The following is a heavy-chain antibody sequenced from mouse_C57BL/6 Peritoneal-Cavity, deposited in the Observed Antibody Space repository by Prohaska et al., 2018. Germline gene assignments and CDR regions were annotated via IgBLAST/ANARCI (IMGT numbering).Heavy chain of an antibody. D-gene: IGHD1-1*01. CDR1: GYTFTSYW. CDR2: IHPNSGST. J-gene: IGHJ4*01. CDR3: ARSGGGSRGYAMDY. Sequence: QVQLQQPGAELVKPGASVKLSCKASGYTFTSYWMHWVKQRPGQGLEWIGMIHPNSGSTNSNEKFKSKATLTVDKSSSTAYMQLSSLTSEDSAVYYCARSGGGSRGYAMDYWGQGTSVTVSS. V-gene: IGHV1-64*01.